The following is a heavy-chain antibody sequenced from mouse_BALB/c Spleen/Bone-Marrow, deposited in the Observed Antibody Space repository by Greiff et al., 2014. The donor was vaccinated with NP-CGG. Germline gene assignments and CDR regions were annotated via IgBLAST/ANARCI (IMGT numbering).Heavy chain of an antibody. V-gene: IGHV1-80*01. CDR1: GYAFSAYW. CDR2: IYPGDGDT. CDR3: TRSTATFDY. D-gene: IGHD1-2*01. J-gene: IGHJ2*01. Sequence: QVQLQQSGAELVRPGSSVKISCKASGYAFSAYWMNWVKQRPGQGLEWIGQIYPGDGDTNYNGKFKGKATLSADKSSSTAYMQLSSLTSEDSAVYFCTRSTATFDYWGQGTTLTVSS.